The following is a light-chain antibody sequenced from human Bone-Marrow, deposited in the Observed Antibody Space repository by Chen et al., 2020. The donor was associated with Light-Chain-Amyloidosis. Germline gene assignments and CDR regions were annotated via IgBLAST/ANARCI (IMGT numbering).Light chain of an antibody. J-gene: IGKJ1*01. Sequence: DIQMTQSPSSLSASVGDRVTITCRASQNINTWLAWYQQKPGKAPKLLIYKASSLSGVPSRFSGSGSGTEFTLTISSLQPDDFGTYHCQQSNTYPWTFGQGTKVDVK. CDR1: QNINTW. CDR3: QQSNTYPWT. V-gene: IGKV1-5*03. CDR2: KAS.